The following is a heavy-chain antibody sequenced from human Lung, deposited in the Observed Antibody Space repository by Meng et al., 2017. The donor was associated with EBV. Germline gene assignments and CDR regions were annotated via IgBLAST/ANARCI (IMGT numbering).Heavy chain of an antibody. CDR2: ISSGNSYI. Sequence: EVQLVESGGXLVKPGESLRLSCAASGFIFSNYNMNWVRQAPGKGLEWVSSISSGNSYIYYADSVKGRFTISRDNAKNSLSLQMNSLRAEDTAVYYCARLSGTGWFDTWGQGTLVTVSS. V-gene: IGHV3-21*02. CDR1: GFIFSNYN. D-gene: IGHD1-7*01. CDR3: ARLSGTGWFDT. J-gene: IGHJ5*02.